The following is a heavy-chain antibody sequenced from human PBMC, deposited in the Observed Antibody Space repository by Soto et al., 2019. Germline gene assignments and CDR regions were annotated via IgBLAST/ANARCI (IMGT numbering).Heavy chain of an antibody. Sequence: QVQLVQSGAEVKKPGASVKVSCKASGYTFTSYAMHWVRQAPGQRLEWMGWINAGNGNTKYSQKFQGRVTITRDTSASTAYMELSSLRSEDTAVYYCARDMGIAAAGTFDYWGQGTLVTVSS. CDR3: ARDMGIAAAGTFDY. V-gene: IGHV1-3*01. D-gene: IGHD6-13*01. CDR1: GYTFTSYA. CDR2: INAGNGNT. J-gene: IGHJ4*02.